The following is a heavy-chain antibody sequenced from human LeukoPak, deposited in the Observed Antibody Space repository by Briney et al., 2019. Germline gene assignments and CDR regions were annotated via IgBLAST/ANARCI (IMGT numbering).Heavy chain of an antibody. D-gene: IGHD4-17*01. CDR2: ISYNGSNK. CDR1: AFTFSSYD. V-gene: IGHV3-30*18. CDR3: AKPYYYGVRGVHFDY. Sequence: PGGSLRLSCTGSAFTFSSYDMHWVRQAPGKGLEWVAIISYNGSNKYYADSVKGRFTISRDNSKNTLYLEMNSLRAEDTAVYYCAKPYYYGVRGVHFDYWGQGTLVTVSS. J-gene: IGHJ4*02.